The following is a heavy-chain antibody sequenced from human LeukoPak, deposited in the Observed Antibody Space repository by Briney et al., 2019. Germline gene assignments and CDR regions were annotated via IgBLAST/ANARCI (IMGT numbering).Heavy chain of an antibody. Sequence: SETLSLTCTVSGYSIISGYYWGWLRQPPGKGLEWIGTVYYTGNTYYNPSLKSRVTISVDTSKNQFSLQLKSVTAADTAVYYRARDSLHLAGGWFDPWGQGTLVTVSS. D-gene: IGHD2-21*01. CDR2: VYYTGNT. CDR3: ARDSLHLAGGWFDP. J-gene: IGHJ5*02. CDR1: GYSIISGYY. V-gene: IGHV4-38-2*02.